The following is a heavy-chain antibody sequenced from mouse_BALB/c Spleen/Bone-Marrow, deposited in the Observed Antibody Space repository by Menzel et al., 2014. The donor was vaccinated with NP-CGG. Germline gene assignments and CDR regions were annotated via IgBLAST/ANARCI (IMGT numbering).Heavy chain of an antibody. CDR1: GDSITSGY. CDR2: ISYSGST. V-gene: IGHV3-8*02. J-gene: IGHJ4*01. D-gene: IGHD4-1*01. CDR3: ATGNAMDY. Sequence: EVKLVESGPSLVKPSQTLSLTCSVTGDSITSGYWNWIRKFPGNKLEHMGYISYSGSTYYNPSLKSRISIARDTSKNQYYLQLNSVTAEDTATYYCATGNAMDYWGQGTSVTVSS.